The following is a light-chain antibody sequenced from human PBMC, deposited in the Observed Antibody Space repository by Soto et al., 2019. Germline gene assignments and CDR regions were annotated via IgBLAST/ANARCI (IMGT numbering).Light chain of an antibody. CDR1: QSVSNNY. Sequence: MVMTQAPGTLSVSPGERATLSCRASQSVSNNYLAWYQQKPGQAPRLLIYGASNRATGIPDRFSGSGSGTDFTLTISRLEPEDFAVYYCQQYGSSGTFGQGTKVDIK. J-gene: IGKJ1*01. CDR3: QQYGSSGT. CDR2: GAS. V-gene: IGKV3-20*01.